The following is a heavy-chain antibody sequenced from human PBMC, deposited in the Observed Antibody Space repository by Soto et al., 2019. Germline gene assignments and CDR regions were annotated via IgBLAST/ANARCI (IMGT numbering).Heavy chain of an antibody. CDR2: IDPSDSYT. D-gene: IGHD3-22*01. CDR1: GYSFTSYW. J-gene: IGHJ3*02. CDR3: ARKEGYYDSSGYYLGALDI. Sequence: GESLKISCKGSGYSFTSYWISWVRQMPGKGLEWMGRIDPSDSYTNYSPSFQGHVTISADKSISTAYLQWSSLKASDTAMYYCARKEGYYDSSGYYLGALDIWGQGTMVTVSS. V-gene: IGHV5-10-1*01.